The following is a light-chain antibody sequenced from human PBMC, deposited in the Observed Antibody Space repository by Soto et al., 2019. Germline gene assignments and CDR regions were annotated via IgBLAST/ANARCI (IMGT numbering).Light chain of an antibody. CDR2: GAS. Sequence: EIVLTQSPGTLSLSPGERATLSCRGSQSVSSNYLAWYQQKPGQAPRLLIYGASSRATGIPDRFSGSGSGTDFTLTISRLEPEDFAVYYCQQYGSSSITFGHGTRLEIK. V-gene: IGKV3-20*01. J-gene: IGKJ5*01. CDR1: QSVSSNY. CDR3: QQYGSSSIT.